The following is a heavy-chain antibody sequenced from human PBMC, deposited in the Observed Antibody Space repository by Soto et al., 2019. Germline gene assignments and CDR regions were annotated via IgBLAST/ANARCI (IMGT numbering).Heavy chain of an antibody. V-gene: IGHV1-18*01. CDR3: ASDWTGSGSYYTRAFDS. Sequence: ASVKVSFKASGYSFTTYGISWVRQAPGQGLEWMGWISTYNGNTKYAQKLQGRVSMTTDTSTSIAYMEMSSLRSDDTAVYYCASDWTGSGSYYTRAFDSWGQGTQVTVSS. CDR1: GYSFTTYG. D-gene: IGHD3-10*01. J-gene: IGHJ5*01. CDR2: ISTYNGNT.